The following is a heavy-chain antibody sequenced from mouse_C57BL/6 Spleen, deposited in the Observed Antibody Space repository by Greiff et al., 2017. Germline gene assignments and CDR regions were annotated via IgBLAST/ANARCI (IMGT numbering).Heavy chain of an antibody. CDR2: IWGGGST. J-gene: IGHJ3*01. D-gene: IGHD2-4*01. CDR3: AKRYYDEGEIWFAY. V-gene: IGHV2-9*01. CDR1: GFSLTSYG. Sequence: VQLKESGPGLVAPSQSLSITCTVSGFSLTSYGVDWVRQPPGKGLEWLGVIWGGGSTNYNSAPMSRRSSSKDNSKSQVFLKMNSLQTDDTAMYYCAKRYYDEGEIWFAYWGQGTLVTVSA.